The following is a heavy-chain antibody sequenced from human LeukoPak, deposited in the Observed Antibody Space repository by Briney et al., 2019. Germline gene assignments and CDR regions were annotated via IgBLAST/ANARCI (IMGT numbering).Heavy chain of an antibody. CDR3: ARGVQGGRHGFDY. Sequence: PSETLSLTCAVSGYSISSGYYWGWIRQPPGKGLEWIGSIYHSGSTYYNPSLKSRVTISVDTSKNQFSLKLSSVTAADTAVYYCARGVQGGRHGFDYWGQGTLVTVSS. CDR1: GYSISSGYY. CDR2: IYHSGST. J-gene: IGHJ4*02. D-gene: IGHD3-10*01. V-gene: IGHV4-38-2*01.